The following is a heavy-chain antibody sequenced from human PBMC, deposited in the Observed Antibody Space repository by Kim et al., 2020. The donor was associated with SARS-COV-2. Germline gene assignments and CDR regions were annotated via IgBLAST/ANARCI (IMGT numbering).Heavy chain of an antibody. Sequence: SETLSLTCAVYGGSFSSYYWSWIRQPPGKGLEWIGEINHSGNTNYNPSLKSRVTLSIDTSNNQFFLKVTSVTAADTAVYYCAGNDFLTGYSPDYWGQGTQVIVSS. V-gene: IGHV4-34*01. J-gene: IGHJ4*02. D-gene: IGHD3-9*01. CDR2: INHSGNT. CDR1: GGSFSSYY. CDR3: AGNDFLTGYSPDY.